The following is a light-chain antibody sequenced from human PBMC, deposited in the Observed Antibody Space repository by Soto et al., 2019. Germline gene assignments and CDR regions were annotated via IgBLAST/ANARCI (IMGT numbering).Light chain of an antibody. CDR1: NIGSKS. CDR2: YDS. V-gene: IGLV3-21*04. J-gene: IGLJ2*01. Sequence: SSELTQPPSVSVAPGKTARITCGGNNIGSKSVHWYQQKPGQAPVLVIYYDSDRPSGIPERFSGSNSGNTATLTISRVEAGDEADYYCQVWDSSSDHPEFGGGTKVTVL. CDR3: QVWDSSSDHPE.